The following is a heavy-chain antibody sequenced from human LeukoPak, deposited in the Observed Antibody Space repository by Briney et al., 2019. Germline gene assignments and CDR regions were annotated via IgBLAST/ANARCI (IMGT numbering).Heavy chain of an antibody. J-gene: IGHJ4*02. CDR3: AGEGSGWLPNY. D-gene: IGHD6-19*01. CDR2: ISSSSDTK. V-gene: IGHV3-48*04. CDR1: GFTFSSYG. Sequence: GGSLRLSCAASGFTFSSYGMNWVRQAPGKGLEWVSHISSSSDTKYYADSVRGRFTVSRDNTKNSLYLQMNSLRAEDTAVYYCAGEGSGWLPNYWGQGTLVTVSS.